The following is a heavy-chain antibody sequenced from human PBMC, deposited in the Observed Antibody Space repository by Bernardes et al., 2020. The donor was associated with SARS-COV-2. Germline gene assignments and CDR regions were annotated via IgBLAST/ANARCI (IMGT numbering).Heavy chain of an antibody. J-gene: IGHJ5*02. D-gene: IGHD6-13*01. V-gene: IGHV1-2*02. CDR2: INPNSGGT. Sequence: ASVKVSCRASGYTFTDYYMHWVRQAPGQGLEWMGWINPNSGGTNYAQKFQGRVTVTRDTSISTGYMELSRLRSDDTAVYYCARDRPGYSRWFDLWGQGTLVTVSS. CDR1: GYTFTDYY. CDR3: ARDRPGYSRWFDL.